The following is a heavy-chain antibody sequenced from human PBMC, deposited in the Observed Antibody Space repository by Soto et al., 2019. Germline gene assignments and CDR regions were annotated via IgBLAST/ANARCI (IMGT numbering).Heavy chain of an antibody. J-gene: IGHJ3*02. CDR2: IFPGDSDT. Sequence: GESLKISCKGSGYSFTNHWIGWVRQMPGEGLEWMGIIFPGDSDTRYNPSFQGQATISADKSISTVYLQWSSLKASDTAMYYCAIFGAGAPPGTFDMWGQGTMVTVSS. V-gene: IGHV5-51*01. D-gene: IGHD3-3*01. CDR1: GYSFTNHW. CDR3: AIFGAGAPPGTFDM.